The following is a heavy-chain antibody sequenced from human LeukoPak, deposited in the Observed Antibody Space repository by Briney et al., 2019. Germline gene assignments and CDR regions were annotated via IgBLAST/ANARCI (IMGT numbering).Heavy chain of an antibody. J-gene: IGHJ4*02. Sequence: ASETLSLTCAVSGDSISSSNWWTWVRQPPGKGLEWMGEIYPSGSTNYNPSLKSRVTISVDKSKNQFSLKLSSVTAADTAVYYCARNGGNSDVDYWGQGTLVTVYS. V-gene: IGHV4-4*02. CDR2: IYPSGST. D-gene: IGHD4-23*01. CDR1: GDSISSSNW. CDR3: ARNGGNSDVDY.